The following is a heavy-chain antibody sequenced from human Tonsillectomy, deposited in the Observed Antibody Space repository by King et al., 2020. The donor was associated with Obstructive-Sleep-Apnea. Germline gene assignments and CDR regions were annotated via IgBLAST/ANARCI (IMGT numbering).Heavy chain of an antibody. V-gene: IGHV1-18*01. D-gene: IGHD3-22*01. J-gene: IGHJ4*02. Sequence: VQSGAEVKKPGASVQVSCQASGSTFTSYGISWVRQAPGQGLEWMGWISAYNGNTNYAQKLQGRVTMTTDTSTSTAYMELRSLRSDDTAVYYCARDLYYYDSSGQLGDYWGQGTLVTVSS. CDR2: ISAYNGNT. CDR1: GSTFTSYG. CDR3: ARDLYYYDSSGQLGDY.